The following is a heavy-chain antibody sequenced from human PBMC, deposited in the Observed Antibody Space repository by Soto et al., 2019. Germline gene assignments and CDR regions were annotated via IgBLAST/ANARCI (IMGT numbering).Heavy chain of an antibody. D-gene: IGHD6-19*01. J-gene: IGHJ4*02. V-gene: IGHV2-5*01. Sequence: QITLKESGPTLVKPTQTLTLTCTFSGFSLSTSGVGVGWIRQPPGKALEWVAYIYWNDDKRYSPSLRSRLTITKDTSKNQVVLTMTNMDPVDTATYYCAESRSGSSGWYYFDYWGQGTLVTVSS. CDR2: IYWNDDK. CDR3: AESRSGSSGWYYFDY. CDR1: GFSLSTSGVG.